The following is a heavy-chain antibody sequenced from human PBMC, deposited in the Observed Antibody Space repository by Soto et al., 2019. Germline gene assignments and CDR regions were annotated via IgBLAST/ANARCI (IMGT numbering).Heavy chain of an antibody. CDR2: MNSYSGNT. CDR1: GYTFTSYD. V-gene: IGHV1-8*01. Sequence: GASVKVSCKASGYTFTSYDINSLRQATGQGLEWMGWMNSYSGNTNYAQKFQGRVTMTTNTSTSTAYMALRSLRSDDTAVYYCAREYQLLDWFDPWGQGTLVTVSS. D-gene: IGHD2-2*01. J-gene: IGHJ5*02. CDR3: AREYQLLDWFDP.